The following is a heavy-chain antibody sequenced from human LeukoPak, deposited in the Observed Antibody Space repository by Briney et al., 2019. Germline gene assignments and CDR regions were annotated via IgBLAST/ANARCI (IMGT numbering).Heavy chain of an antibody. CDR3: ARAHNWGSSAFDI. CDR2: IYYSGST. Sequence: PSETLFLTCTVSGGSISSYYWSWIRQPPGKGLEWIGYIYYSGSTNYNPSLKSRVTISVDTSKNQFSLKLSSVTAADTAVYYCARAHNWGSSAFDIWGQGTMVTVSS. J-gene: IGHJ3*02. D-gene: IGHD7-27*01. CDR1: GGSISSYY. V-gene: IGHV4-59*01.